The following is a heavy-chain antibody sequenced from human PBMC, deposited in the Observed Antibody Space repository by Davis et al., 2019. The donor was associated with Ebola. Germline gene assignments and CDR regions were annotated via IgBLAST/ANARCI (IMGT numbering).Heavy chain of an antibody. CDR1: GGSISSYY. V-gene: IGHV4-59*08. Sequence: MPSETLSLTCTVSGGSISSYYWSWIRQPPGKGLEWIGYIYYSGSTNYNPSLKSRVTISVDTSKNQFSLKLSSVTAADTAVYYCARHGYYYDSSGYYMGAFDIWGQGTMVTVSS. J-gene: IGHJ3*02. D-gene: IGHD3-22*01. CDR3: ARHGYYYDSSGYYMGAFDI. CDR2: IYYSGST.